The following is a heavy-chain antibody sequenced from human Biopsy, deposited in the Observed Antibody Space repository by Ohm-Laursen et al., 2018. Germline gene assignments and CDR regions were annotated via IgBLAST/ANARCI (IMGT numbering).Heavy chain of an antibody. CDR3: ARRRQSEYYDY. Sequence: TQTLTLTCTFSGFSLTTNGMSVAWIRQPPGKALEWLARIDWDDDEYYNTSLKTRVAISKDTSKNQVVLTMTNMDPVDTATYFCARRRQSEYYDYWGRGTLVTVPS. V-gene: IGHV2-70*11. CDR2: IDWDDDE. J-gene: IGHJ4*02. CDR1: GFSLTTNGMS. D-gene: IGHD2/OR15-2a*01.